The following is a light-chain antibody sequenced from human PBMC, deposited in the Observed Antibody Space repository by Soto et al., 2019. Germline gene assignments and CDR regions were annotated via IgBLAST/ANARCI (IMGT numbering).Light chain of an antibody. CDR3: QEYDRWYT. V-gene: IGKV1-5*03. CDR2: KAS. J-gene: IGKJ2*01. CDR1: QSINRW. Sequence: DIQMTQSPSTLSASVGDRVTITCRASQSINRWLAWYQQKPGKAPKLLIYKASNLESGVPSRFSGSGSGTEFTLTISSLKLDDFATYYCQEYDRWYTFGPGTKLEIK.